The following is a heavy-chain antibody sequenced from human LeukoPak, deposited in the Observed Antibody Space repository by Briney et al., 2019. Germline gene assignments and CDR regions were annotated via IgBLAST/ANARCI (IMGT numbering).Heavy chain of an antibody. D-gene: IGHD2-21*02. CDR1: GYTFTGYY. CDR3: ARADPDVAVTAGT. V-gene: IGHV1-2*02. CDR2: INPNSGGT. J-gene: IGHJ5*02. Sequence: ASVKVSCKASGYTFTGYYMHWVRQAPGQGLEWMGWINPNSGGTNYAQKFQGRVTMTRDTSISTAYMELSRLRSDDTAVYYCARADPDVAVTAGTWGLGTLVTVSS.